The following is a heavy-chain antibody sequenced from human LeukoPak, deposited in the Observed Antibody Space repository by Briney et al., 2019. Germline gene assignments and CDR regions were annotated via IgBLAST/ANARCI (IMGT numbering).Heavy chain of an antibody. V-gene: IGHV3-30*18. J-gene: IGHJ4*02. D-gene: IGHD1-26*01. CDR3: AKDLSGTLDY. CDR1: EFTFSSYG. Sequence: GGSLRLSCAASEFTFSSYGMRWVRQAPGKGLEWVAVISYDGSNKYYADSVKGRFTISRDNSKNTLYLQMNSLRAEDTAVYYCAKDLSGTLDYWGQGTLVTVSS. CDR2: ISYDGSNK.